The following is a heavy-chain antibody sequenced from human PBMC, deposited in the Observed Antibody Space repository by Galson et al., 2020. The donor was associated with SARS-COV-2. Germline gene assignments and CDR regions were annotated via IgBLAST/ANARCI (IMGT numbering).Heavy chain of an antibody. J-gene: IGHJ4*02. CDR1: GFTFSRYA. CDR2: ISFDGNTT. CDR3: AYTDVATARVFDY. Sequence: GGSLRLTCAASGFTFSRYALHWVRQAPGKGLEWVVVISFDGNTTDYADSVQGRFTISRDNSKNTLYLQMSSLKSEDTAVYFCAYTDVATARVFDYGGQGTLVTVSS. D-gene: IGHD5-18*01. V-gene: IGHV3-30-3*01.